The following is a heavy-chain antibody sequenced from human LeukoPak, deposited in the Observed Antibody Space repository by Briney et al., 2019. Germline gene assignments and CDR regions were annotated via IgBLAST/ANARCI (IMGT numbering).Heavy chain of an antibody. Sequence: SQTLSLTCTVSGGSISSYYWSWIRQPPGKGLEWSGYIYYSGSTNYNPSLKSRVNISVDTSKNQFSLKLSSVTAADTAVYYCARDVSDDSSGYLNWFDPWGQGTLVTVSS. CDR3: ARDVSDDSSGYLNWFDP. D-gene: IGHD3-22*01. V-gene: IGHV4-59*01. CDR2: IYYSGST. CDR1: GGSISSYY. J-gene: IGHJ5*02.